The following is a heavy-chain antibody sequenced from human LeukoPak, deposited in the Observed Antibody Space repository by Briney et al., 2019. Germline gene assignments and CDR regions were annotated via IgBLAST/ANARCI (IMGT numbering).Heavy chain of an antibody. CDR2: IYYSGST. CDR3: ARAGDYYDSSGCLDY. V-gene: IGHV4-59*01. CDR1: GGSISSYY. Sequence: PSETLSLTCTVSGGSISSYYWSWIRQPPGKGLEWTGYIYYSGSTNYNPSLKSRVTISVDTSKNQFSLKLSSVTAADTAVYYCARAGDYYDSSGCLDYWGQGTLVTVSS. D-gene: IGHD3-22*01. J-gene: IGHJ4*02.